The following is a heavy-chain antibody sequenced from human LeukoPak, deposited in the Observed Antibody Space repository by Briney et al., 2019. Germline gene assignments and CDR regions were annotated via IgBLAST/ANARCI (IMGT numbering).Heavy chain of an antibody. J-gene: IGHJ6*02. D-gene: IGHD2-2*02. Sequence: ASVKVSCKASGYTFTSYDINWVRQATGQGLEWMGWMNPNSGNTGYAQKFQGRVTMTRNTSISTAYMELSSLRSEDTAVYYCARGGSQLLYYGFPYGMDVWGQGTTVTVSS. CDR3: ARGGSQLLYYGFPYGMDV. CDR2: MNPNSGNT. V-gene: IGHV1-8*01. CDR1: GYTFTSYD.